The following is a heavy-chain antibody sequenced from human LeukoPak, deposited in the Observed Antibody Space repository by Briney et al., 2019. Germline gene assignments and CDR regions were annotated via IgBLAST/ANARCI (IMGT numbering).Heavy chain of an antibody. Sequence: GGSLRLSCAASGFTFSSNWMSWVRQAPGQGLEWVANINQDESEKYYVDSVKGRFTISGDNAKNSLYLQMNSLRAEDTALYYCVKGYCSGGTCYRNGFDIWGQGTMVTVSS. J-gene: IGHJ3*02. CDR1: GFTFSSNW. V-gene: IGHV3-7*01. CDR2: INQDESEK. D-gene: IGHD2-15*01. CDR3: VKGYCSGGTCYRNGFDI.